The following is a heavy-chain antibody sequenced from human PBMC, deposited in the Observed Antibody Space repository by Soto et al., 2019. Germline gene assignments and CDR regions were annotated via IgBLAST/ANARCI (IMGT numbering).Heavy chain of an antibody. D-gene: IGHD6-19*01. Sequence: QVQLQESGPGLVKPSETMSLTCTASGCSISSRYWNWIRQPPGKGLEWIGHIYNGESTHHNPSLKRRVTISVDTATNLFSLKLGSVTAADTAVYYCAQAHGWPGFDYWGQGILVSVSS. J-gene: IGHJ4*02. V-gene: IGHV4-59*01. CDR2: IYNGEST. CDR3: AQAHGWPGFDY. CDR1: GCSISSRY.